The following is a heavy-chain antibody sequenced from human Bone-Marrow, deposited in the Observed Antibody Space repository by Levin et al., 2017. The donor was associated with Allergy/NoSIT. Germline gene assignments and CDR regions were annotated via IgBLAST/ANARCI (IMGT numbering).Heavy chain of an antibody. V-gene: IGHV4-59*08. CDR1: GVSISRFY. Sequence: SQTLSLTCTVSGVSISRFYWSWIRQSPGKGLEWIGYVYNSGSPNSGGTNHNPSLRSRVTISADTSKSQFSLNLTSVTAADTAVYYCARVQAVGGTHYFDYWGQGALITVSS. D-gene: IGHD6-19*01. CDR2: VYNSGSPNSGGT. CDR3: ARVQAVGGTHYFDY. J-gene: IGHJ4*02.